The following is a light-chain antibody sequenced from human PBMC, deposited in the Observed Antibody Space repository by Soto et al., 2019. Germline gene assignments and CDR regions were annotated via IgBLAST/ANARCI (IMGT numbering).Light chain of an antibody. J-gene: IGLJ1*01. V-gene: IGLV2-23*01. CDR3: CSYAGTNTFV. Sequence: QSVLTQPASVSGSPGQSITISCTGTSSDVGSYNLVSWYQQHPGKAPKLMIYEGNKRPSGVFNRFSGSKSANTASLTISGLQTEDEADYYCCSYAGTNTFVFGTGTKLTVL. CDR1: SSDVGSYNL. CDR2: EGN.